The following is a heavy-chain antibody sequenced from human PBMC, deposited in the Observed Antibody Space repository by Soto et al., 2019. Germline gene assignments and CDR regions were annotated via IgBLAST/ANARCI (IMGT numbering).Heavy chain of an antibody. Sequence: GASVKVSCKASGGTFSSYAISWVRQAPGQGLEWMGGIIPIFGTANYAQKFQGRVTITADESTSTAYMELSSLRSEDTAVYYCARGTVLMVYATSYNWFDPWGQGTLVTVSS. CDR2: IIPIFGTA. J-gene: IGHJ5*02. V-gene: IGHV1-69*13. D-gene: IGHD2-8*01. CDR1: GGTFSSYA. CDR3: ARGTVLMVYATSYNWFDP.